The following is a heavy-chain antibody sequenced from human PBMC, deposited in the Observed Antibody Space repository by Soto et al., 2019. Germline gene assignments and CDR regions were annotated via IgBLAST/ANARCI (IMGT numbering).Heavy chain of an antibody. CDR1: GGSISSSSFH. CDR3: ANWEGAAGTDWGYQH. CDR2: IYYSGST. J-gene: IGHJ4*01. D-gene: IGHD6-19*01. V-gene: IGHV4-39*01. Sequence: PSETLSLTCTVSGGSISSSSFHWGWIRQPPGKGQQWIGSIYYSGSTYYSPSLKSRVTISVDTSKNQFSLKLSSVTAADTAVYYCANWEGAAGTDWGYQHRGQGTLMTDSS.